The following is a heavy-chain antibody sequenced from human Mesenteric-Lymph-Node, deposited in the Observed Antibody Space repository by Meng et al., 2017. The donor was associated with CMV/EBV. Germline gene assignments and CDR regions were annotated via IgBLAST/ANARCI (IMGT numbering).Heavy chain of an antibody. CDR2: IIPIFGTA. J-gene: IGHJ4*02. CDR1: GGTFSSYA. Sequence: SGGTFSSYAISWVRQAPGQGLEWMGGIIPIFGTANYAQKFQGRVTITADESTSTAYMELSSLRSEDTAVYYCARVCSSTSCYGPDDYWGQGTLVTVSS. V-gene: IGHV1-69*01. D-gene: IGHD2-2*01. CDR3: ARVCSSTSCYGPDDY.